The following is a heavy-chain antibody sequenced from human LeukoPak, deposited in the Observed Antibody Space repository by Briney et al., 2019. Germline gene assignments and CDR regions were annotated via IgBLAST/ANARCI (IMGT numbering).Heavy chain of an antibody. Sequence: GGSLRLSCAASGFTFSSYAMHWVRQAPGKGLEWVAAISYDGSNKYYADSVKGRFTISRDNAKNSLYLQMNSLRAEDTAVYYCAELGITMIGGVWGKGTTVTISS. CDR3: AELGITMIGGV. V-gene: IGHV3-30-3*02. CDR2: ISYDGSNK. CDR1: GFTFSSYA. J-gene: IGHJ6*04. D-gene: IGHD3-10*02.